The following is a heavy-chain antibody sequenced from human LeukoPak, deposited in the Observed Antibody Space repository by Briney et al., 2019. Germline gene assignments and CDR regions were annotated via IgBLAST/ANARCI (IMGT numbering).Heavy chain of an antibody. J-gene: IGHJ6*03. CDR3: AKEGGYDIYYYMDV. Sequence: GGSLRLSCAASGFTFSSYAMYWVRQAPGKGLEWVSTIRGSGGTTYYADSVKGRFTISRDNSKNTLYLQMNSLRAEDTAVYYCAKEGGYDIYYYMDVWGKGTTVTVSS. CDR2: IRGSGGTT. V-gene: IGHV3-23*01. D-gene: IGHD5-12*01. CDR1: GFTFSSYA.